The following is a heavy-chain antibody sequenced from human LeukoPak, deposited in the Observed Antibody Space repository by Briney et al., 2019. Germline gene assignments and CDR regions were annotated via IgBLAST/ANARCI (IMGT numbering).Heavy chain of an antibody. CDR1: GGSFSGYY. V-gene: IGHV4-34*01. J-gene: IGHJ4*02. CDR2: INHSGST. D-gene: IGHD1-26*01. CDR3: ARDEEGALDY. Sequence: SETLSLTCAVYGGSFSGYYWTWIRQPPGKGLEWIGEINHSGSTNYNPSLKSRVTMSVDTSKNQFSLKLSSVTAADTAVYYCARDEEGALDYWGQGTLVTVSS.